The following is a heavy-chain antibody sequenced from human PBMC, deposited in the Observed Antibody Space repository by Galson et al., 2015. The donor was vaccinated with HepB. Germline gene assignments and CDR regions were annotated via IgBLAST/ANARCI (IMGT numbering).Heavy chain of an antibody. J-gene: IGHJ6*03. Sequence: SLRLSCAASGFTFSSYGMHWVRQAPGKGLEWVAVISYDGSNKYYADSVKGRFTISRDNSKNTLYLQMNSLRAEDTAVYYCARLLNHRDYYYMDVWGKGTTVTVSS. CDR2: ISYDGSNK. V-gene: IGHV3-30*03. CDR3: ARLLNHRDYYYMDV. CDR1: GFTFSSYG. D-gene: IGHD1-14*01.